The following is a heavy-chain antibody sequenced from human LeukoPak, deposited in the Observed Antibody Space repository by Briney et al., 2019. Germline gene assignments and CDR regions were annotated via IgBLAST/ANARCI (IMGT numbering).Heavy chain of an antibody. J-gene: IGHJ6*03. CDR1: GYTFTSYD. CDR3: ASRGYSGYGQYYYYYYYMDV. D-gene: IGHD5-12*01. V-gene: IGHV1-8*03. Sequence: RASVKVSCKASGYTFTSYDINWVRQATGQGREWMGWMNPNSGNTGYAQKFQGRVTITTNTSISTAYKERRSLTTEDTAVYYCASRGYSGYGQYYYYYYYMDVRGKGTTVTVSS. CDR2: MNPNSGNT.